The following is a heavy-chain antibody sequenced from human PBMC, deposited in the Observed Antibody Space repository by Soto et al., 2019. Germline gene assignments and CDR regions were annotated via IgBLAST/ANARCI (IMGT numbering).Heavy chain of an antibody. CDR1: GYTFTSSY. CDR2: INPMGGRT. V-gene: IGHV1-46*03. CDR3: GRGLVTGDY. J-gene: IGHJ4*02. D-gene: IGHD5-18*01. Sequence: QVQLVQSGAEVKKPGASVKVSCKASGYTFTSSYIHWVRQAPGQGLEWMAIINPMGGRTNYAQKFXXRXSXXMDTAAVTVYLELSILRSEGTAVYYSGRGLVTGDYWGQGTLVTVSS.